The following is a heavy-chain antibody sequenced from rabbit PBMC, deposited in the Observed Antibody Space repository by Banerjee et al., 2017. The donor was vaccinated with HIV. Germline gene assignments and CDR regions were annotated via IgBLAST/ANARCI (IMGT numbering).Heavy chain of an antibody. D-gene: IGHD7-1*01. CDR2: INTSSGNT. CDR3: AREVGGTEPFDL. Sequence: RQAPGKGLEWIACINTSSGNTVYASWAKGRFTISKTSSTTVTLQMTSLTAADTATYFCAREVGGTEPFDLWGPGTLVTVS. J-gene: IGHJ4*01. V-gene: IGHV1S40*01.